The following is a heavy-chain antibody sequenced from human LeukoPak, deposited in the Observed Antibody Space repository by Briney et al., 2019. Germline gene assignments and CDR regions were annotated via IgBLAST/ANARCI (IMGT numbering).Heavy chain of an antibody. Sequence: SETLSLICTVSGGSLTNESYYWAWIRQPPGKGVECIGSFYYSGSAYYNPSLKSRVTISVDTSKNQFSLKLTSVTAADTALYYCARHAIDSSHYYLDCFDYWGQGTLVTVSS. CDR3: ARHAIDSSHYYLDCFDY. J-gene: IGHJ4*02. V-gene: IGHV4-39*01. D-gene: IGHD3-22*01. CDR1: GGSLTNESYY. CDR2: FYYSGSA.